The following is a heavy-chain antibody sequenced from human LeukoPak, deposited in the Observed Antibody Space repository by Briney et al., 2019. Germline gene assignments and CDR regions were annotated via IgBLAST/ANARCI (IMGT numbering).Heavy chain of an antibody. CDR2: ISSSGSTI. Sequence: GGSLRLSCAASGFTFSDYYMSWIRQAPGKGLEWVSYISSSGSTIYYADSVKGRFTISRDNAKNSLYLQMNSLRAEDTAVYYCASEKYYYDSSGYYSYFDYWGQGTLVTVSS. CDR3: ASEKYYYDSSGYYSYFDY. D-gene: IGHD3-22*01. CDR1: GFTFSDYY. J-gene: IGHJ4*02. V-gene: IGHV3-11*01.